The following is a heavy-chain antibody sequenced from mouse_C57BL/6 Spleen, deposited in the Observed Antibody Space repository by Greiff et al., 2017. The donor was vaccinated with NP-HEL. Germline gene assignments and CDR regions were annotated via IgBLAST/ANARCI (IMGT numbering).Heavy chain of an antibody. Sequence: QVQLQQSGAVLVRPGASVTLSCKASGYTFTDYEMHWVKQTPVHGLEWIGAIDPETGGTAYNQKFKGKAILTADKSSSTAYMELRSLTSEDSAVYYCTRGSLLLDYWGQGTTLTVSS. CDR2: IDPETGGT. CDR1: GYTFTDYE. D-gene: IGHD2-10*01. V-gene: IGHV1-15*01. J-gene: IGHJ2*01. CDR3: TRGSLLLDY.